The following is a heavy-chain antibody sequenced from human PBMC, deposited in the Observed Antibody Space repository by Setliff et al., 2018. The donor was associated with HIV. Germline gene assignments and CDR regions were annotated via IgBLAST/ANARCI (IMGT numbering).Heavy chain of an antibody. J-gene: IGHJ3*01. CDR3: ARGQFRLRPDSLDL. CDR1: GFAFSGHQ. CDR2: IKQDGSDK. Sequence: GGSLRLSCAASGFAFSGHQMSWVRQAPGKGLEWVAKIKQDGSDKYYVDSVKGRFTISRDNAKNSLYLQMNSLRAEDTALYYCARGQFRLRPDSLDLWGQGTLVTVSS. V-gene: IGHV3-7*01. D-gene: IGHD2-21*01.